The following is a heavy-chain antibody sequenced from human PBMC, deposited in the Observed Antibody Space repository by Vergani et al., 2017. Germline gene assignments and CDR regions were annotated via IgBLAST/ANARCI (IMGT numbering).Heavy chain of an antibody. CDR3: ARDGAVAGTGNYYYGMYV. CDR2: IIPILGIA. J-gene: IGHJ6*02. Sequence: QVQLVQSGAEVKKPGSSVKVSCKASGGTFSSYTISWVRQAPGQGLEWMGRIIPILGIANYAQKFKGRVTITADKSTSTAYMELSSLRSEDTAVYYCARDGAVAGTGNYYYGMYVWGQGTTVTVSS. D-gene: IGHD6-19*01. CDR1: GGTFSSYT. V-gene: IGHV1-69*04.